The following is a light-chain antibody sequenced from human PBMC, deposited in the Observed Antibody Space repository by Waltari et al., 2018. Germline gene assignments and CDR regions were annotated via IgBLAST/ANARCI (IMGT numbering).Light chain of an antibody. CDR3: QQYNSYPWT. CDR2: KEA. Sequence: DIQMTQSPSTLSASVGDRVTITCRASQSIGVWLAWFQQKPGKAPKLLIYKEARLESGVPSRFSGSGSGTVFTLTISSLQPEDFATYYCQQYNSYPWTFGQGTKVEMK. J-gene: IGKJ1*01. CDR1: QSIGVW. V-gene: IGKV1-5*03.